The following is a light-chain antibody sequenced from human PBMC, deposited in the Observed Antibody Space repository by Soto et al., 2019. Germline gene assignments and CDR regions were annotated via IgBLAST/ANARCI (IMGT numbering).Light chain of an antibody. V-gene: IGKV1-33*01. Sequence: DIQMSQSPSSLSASVGDRVTITCQANEDINNYLNWYQQKPGKVPKLLIYDASILETGVPSRFSGSGSETDFTFTISSLQPEDIATYYCQQYGSFPYTFGQGTKLEIK. CDR2: DAS. CDR3: QQYGSFPYT. J-gene: IGKJ2*01. CDR1: EDINNY.